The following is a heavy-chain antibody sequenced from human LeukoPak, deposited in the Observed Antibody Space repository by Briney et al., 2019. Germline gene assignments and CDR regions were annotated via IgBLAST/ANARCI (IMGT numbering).Heavy chain of an antibody. J-gene: IGHJ4*02. Sequence: PSETLSLTCAVYGGSFSGYYWSWIRQPPGKGLEWIGEINHSGSTNYNPSLKSRVTISVDTSKNQFSLKLSSVTAADTAVYYCARGALRADYWGQGTLVTVSS. CDR2: INHSGST. CDR1: GGSFSGYY. V-gene: IGHV4-34*01. CDR3: ARGALRADY.